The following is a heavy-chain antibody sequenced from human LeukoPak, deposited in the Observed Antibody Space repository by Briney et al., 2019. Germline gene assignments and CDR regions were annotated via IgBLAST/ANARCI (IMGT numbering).Heavy chain of an antibody. D-gene: IGHD6-13*01. CDR2: IYSSGST. Sequence: SQTLSLTCSLTGGSISSGSYSWSWVRQPTEKGLEWIGRIYSSGSTNYNPSLKSRVTISVDTSKNQFSLKLSSVTAADTAVYYCARAGLGIATKFDPWGQGTLVTVSS. V-gene: IGHV4-61*02. CDR3: ARAGLGIATKFDP. CDR1: GGSISSGSYS. J-gene: IGHJ5*02.